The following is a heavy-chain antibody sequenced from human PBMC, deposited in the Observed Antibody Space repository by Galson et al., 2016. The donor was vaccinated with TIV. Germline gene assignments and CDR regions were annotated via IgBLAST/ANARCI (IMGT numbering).Heavy chain of an antibody. Sequence: SLRLSCAASGFSFRNYVMSWVRLAPGKGLEWVSSLSLSGAYTYYAYSVKGRFTISRDNSKYTLFLQLNSLRAEDTAIYFCAKVGKSGDYSWDAFDVWGQGTVVTVSS. CDR2: LSLSGAYT. CDR3: AKVGKSGDYSWDAFDV. D-gene: IGHD1-26*01. J-gene: IGHJ3*01. CDR1: GFSFRNYV. V-gene: IGHV3-23*01.